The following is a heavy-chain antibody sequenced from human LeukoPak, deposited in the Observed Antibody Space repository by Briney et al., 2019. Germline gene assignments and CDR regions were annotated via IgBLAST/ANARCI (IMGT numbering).Heavy chain of an antibody. Sequence: SETLSLTCTVSSDPITSSSYYWGWIRQPPEKGLEWIGSVYHTGKTYYNPSLKNRVTISVETSKNHLSLSLRSVTASDTAIYFCARLHVYYYGWFDPWGQGTLVTVSS. D-gene: IGHD2-8*01. V-gene: IGHV4-39*01. J-gene: IGHJ5*02. CDR3: ARLHVYYYGWFDP. CDR2: VYHTGKT. CDR1: SDPITSSSYY.